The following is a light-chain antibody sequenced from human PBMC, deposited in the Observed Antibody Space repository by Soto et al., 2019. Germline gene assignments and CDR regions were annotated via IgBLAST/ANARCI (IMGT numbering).Light chain of an antibody. Sequence: AIQMTQSPSSQSASVGDRVTITCRASQAIRNDLGWYQQKPGKAPKLLIYGASSLQSGVPSRFSGSGSGTDFTLTISSLQLEDFATYYCLQDNNYPWTFGQGTKVEIK. CDR1: QAIRND. CDR2: GAS. V-gene: IGKV1-6*01. J-gene: IGKJ1*01. CDR3: LQDNNYPWT.